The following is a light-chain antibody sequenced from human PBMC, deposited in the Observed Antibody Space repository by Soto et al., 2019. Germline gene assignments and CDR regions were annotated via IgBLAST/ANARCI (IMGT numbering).Light chain of an antibody. CDR3: QQYDNWPPLYR. J-gene: IGKJ3*01. CDR1: RSVSTN. Sequence: ELVMTQSPDTLSVSLGERASLSCRASRSVSTNVAWYQQRPGQAPRLLIYGASMRATGIPARFTGSGSGTEFTXTXSXLEXXXXAVYFCQQYDNWPPLYRFGPGTKVDIK. V-gene: IGKV3-15*01. CDR2: GAS.